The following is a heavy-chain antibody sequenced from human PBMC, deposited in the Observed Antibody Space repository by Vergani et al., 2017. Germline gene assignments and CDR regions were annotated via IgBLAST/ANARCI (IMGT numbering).Heavy chain of an antibody. CDR1: GGSITSSSYY. V-gene: IGHV4-39*01. D-gene: IGHD3-9*01. J-gene: IGHJ4*02. CDR3: ARTESFILRYFHWAL. CDR2: IYHSGGA. Sequence: QLHLQESGPGLVKPSETLSLTCTVSGGSITSSSYYWCWIRQPPGKGLEWIGNIYHSGGAYYNPSLKGLVTISVDTSKHQFSLEVTSVTAADTAIYFCARTESFILRYFHWALWGQGTLVTVSS.